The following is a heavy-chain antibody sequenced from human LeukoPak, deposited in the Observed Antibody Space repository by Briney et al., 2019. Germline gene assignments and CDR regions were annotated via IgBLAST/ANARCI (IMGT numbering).Heavy chain of an antibody. CDR2: ISSSGSTI. CDR1: GFTFSDYY. Sequence: PGGSLRLSCVASGFTFSDYYMSWIRQAPGKGLEWVSYISSSGSTIYYADSVKGRFTISRDNAKNSLYLQMYSLSAEDTAVYYCARDGIAVAATSHYWGQGTLVTVSS. CDR3: ARDGIAVAATSHY. J-gene: IGHJ4*02. V-gene: IGHV3-11*01. D-gene: IGHD6-19*01.